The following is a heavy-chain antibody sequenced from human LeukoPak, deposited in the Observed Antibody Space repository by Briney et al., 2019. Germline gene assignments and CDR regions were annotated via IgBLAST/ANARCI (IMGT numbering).Heavy chain of an antibody. D-gene: IGHD6-6*01. Sequence: SETLSLTCTVSGGSISSYYWSRIRQPAGKGLEWIGRIYTSGSTNYNPSLKSRVTMSVDTSKNQFSLKLSSVTAADTAVYYCARGHVAARPLWFDPWGQGTLVTVSS. CDR1: GGSISSYY. V-gene: IGHV4-4*07. CDR2: IYTSGST. CDR3: ARGHVAARPLWFDP. J-gene: IGHJ5*02.